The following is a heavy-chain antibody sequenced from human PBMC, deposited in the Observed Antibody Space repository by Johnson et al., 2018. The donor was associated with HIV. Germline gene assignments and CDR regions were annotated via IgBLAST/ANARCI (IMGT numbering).Heavy chain of an antibody. CDR3: ARACRDGYTCDVFDI. CDR1: GFTVSSNY. V-gene: IGHV3-66*01. J-gene: IGHJ3*02. CDR2: IFSGGST. D-gene: IGHD5-24*01. Sequence: VQLVESGGGLVQPGGSLRLSCAASGFTVSSNYMTWVRQAPGKGLEWVSVIFSGGSTYYADSVKGRFTIFRDNSKNTLYLQMNSLRAEDTAVYYCARACRDGYTCDVFDIWGQGTMVTVSS.